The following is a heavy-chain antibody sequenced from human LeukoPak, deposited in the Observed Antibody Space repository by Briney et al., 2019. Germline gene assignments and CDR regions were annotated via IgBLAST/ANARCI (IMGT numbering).Heavy chain of an antibody. J-gene: IGHJ4*02. CDR3: ARTMDTAMVGYYFDY. CDR2: ISAYNGNT. V-gene: IGHV1-18*01. D-gene: IGHD5-18*01. CDR1: GYTFTSYG. Sequence: ASVKVSCKASGYTFTSYGISWVRQAPGQGLEWMGWISAYNGNTNYAQKLQGRVTMTTDTSTSTAYMELRSLRSDDTAVYYCARTMDTAMVGYYFDYWGQGTLVTVSS.